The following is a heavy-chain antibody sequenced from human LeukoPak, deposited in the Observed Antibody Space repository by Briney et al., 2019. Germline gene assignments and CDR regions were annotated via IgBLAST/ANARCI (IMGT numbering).Heavy chain of an antibody. CDR1: GFTFSSYA. D-gene: IGHD6-13*01. CDR3: ARAFSAANL. V-gene: IGHV3-30*04. J-gene: IGHJ4*02. Sequence: AGGSLRLSCAASGFTFSSYAMHWVRQAPGKGLEWVAVISYDGSNKYYADSVKGRFTISRDNSKNTLYLQMNSLRAEDTAVYYCARAFSAANLWGQGTLVTVSS. CDR2: ISYDGSNK.